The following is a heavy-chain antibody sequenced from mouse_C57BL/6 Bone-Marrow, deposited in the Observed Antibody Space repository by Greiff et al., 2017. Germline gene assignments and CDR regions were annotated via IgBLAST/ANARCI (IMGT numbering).Heavy chain of an antibody. CDR2: IWGDGST. CDR1: GFSLTSYG. D-gene: IGHD1-1*01. Sequence: VQVVESGPGLVAPSQSLSITCTVSGFSLTSYGVSWVRQPPGKGLAWLGVIWGDGSTNFHSALISRLSISKDTSKSQVFLKLNSLQTDDTATYYRANLYGSSSFYAMDYGGQGTSVTVSS. CDR3: ANLYGSSSFYAMDY. V-gene: IGHV2-3*01. J-gene: IGHJ4*01.